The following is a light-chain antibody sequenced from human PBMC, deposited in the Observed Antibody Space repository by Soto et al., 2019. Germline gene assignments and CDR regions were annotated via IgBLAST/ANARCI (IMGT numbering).Light chain of an antibody. CDR3: QQSWSVPLT. CDR1: QNINTY. J-gene: IGKJ4*01. CDR2: AAS. Sequence: DIQMTQSPSSLSASVGDRVTITCRASQNINTYLNWYRRKPGEAPKLLIFAASTLHSGVASRFSGSGSGTDFTLTISSLQPEDFATYYCQQSWSVPLTFGGGTKVEIK. V-gene: IGKV1-39*01.